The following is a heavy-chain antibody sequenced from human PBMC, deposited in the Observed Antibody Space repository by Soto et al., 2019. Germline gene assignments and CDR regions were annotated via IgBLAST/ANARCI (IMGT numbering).Heavy chain of an antibody. CDR1: GFTFSSYG. CDR2: ISYDGSNK. Sequence: PGGSLRLSCAASGFTFSSYGMHWVRQAPGKGLEWVAVISYDGSNKYYADSVKGRFTISRDNSKSTLYLQMNSLRAEDTAVYYCAKNPLISSSFYFDYWGQGTLVTVSS. D-gene: IGHD6-6*01. J-gene: IGHJ4*02. CDR3: AKNPLISSSFYFDY. V-gene: IGHV3-30*18.